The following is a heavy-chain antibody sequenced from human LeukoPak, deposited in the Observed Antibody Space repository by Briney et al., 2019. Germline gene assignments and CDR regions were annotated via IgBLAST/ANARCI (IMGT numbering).Heavy chain of an antibody. CDR1: AYDFTGYH. Sequence: ASVTVSCKVVAYDFTGYHIHWVRLAPGQGPEWMGRLNPNTGHAVYASKFQGRVTITRDTSSSTAYMEVTRLTSDDTALYYCAKDRDGADRIILWGQGTLVTVSS. D-gene: IGHD5-24*01. CDR2: LNPNTGHA. V-gene: IGHV1-2*06. CDR3: AKDRDGADRIIL. J-gene: IGHJ4*02.